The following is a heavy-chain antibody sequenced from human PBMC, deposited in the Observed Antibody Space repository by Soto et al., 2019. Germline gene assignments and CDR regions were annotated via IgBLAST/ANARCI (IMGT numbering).Heavy chain of an antibody. CDR2: ISYDGSNK. Sequence: QVQLVESGGGVVQPGRSLRLSCAASGFTFSSYGMHWVRQAPGKGLEWVAVISYDGSNKYYADSVKGRFTISRDNSKNSLYMHMNSLRAEDTAVYYWSKDLAPPGRVYYYYGMDVWGQGTTVTVSS. CDR1: GFTFSSYG. J-gene: IGHJ6*02. V-gene: IGHV3-30*18. CDR3: SKDLAPPGRVYYYYGMDV.